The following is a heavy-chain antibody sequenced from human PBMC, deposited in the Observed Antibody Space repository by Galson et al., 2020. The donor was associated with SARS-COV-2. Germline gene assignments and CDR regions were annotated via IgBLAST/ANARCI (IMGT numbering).Heavy chain of an antibody. J-gene: IGHJ4*02. Sequence: QTLSLTCTVSGDSVRSAGYYWSWLRQHPGKGPEWIGYIQSSGSTYYNPSLKSRVTISADPSKTHFSLALRSVTAADTAVYYCARVSGAYDTEYWGQGILVIVSS. CDR2: IQSSGST. V-gene: IGHV4-31*03. D-gene: IGHD1-26*01. CDR1: GDSVRSAGYY. CDR3: ARVSGAYDTEY.